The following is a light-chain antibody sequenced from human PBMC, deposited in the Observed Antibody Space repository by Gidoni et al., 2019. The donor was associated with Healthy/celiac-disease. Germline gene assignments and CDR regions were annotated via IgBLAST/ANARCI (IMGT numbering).Light chain of an antibody. V-gene: IGLV1-47*02. J-gene: IGLJ2*01. CDR3: AAWADSLSALV. Sequence: QSVLTQPPSAYGTPGQRVAISWSGSSSNIGSNYVYWYQQPPGTAPTLLIYSNNQRPTGVPARFSVSKSRSTASLAISGLRSEDEADYYCAAWADSLSALVVGGGTKLTVL. CDR1: SSNIGSNY. CDR2: SNN.